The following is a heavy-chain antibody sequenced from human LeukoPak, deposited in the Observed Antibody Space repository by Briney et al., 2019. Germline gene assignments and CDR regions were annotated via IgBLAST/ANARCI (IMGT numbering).Heavy chain of an antibody. CDR2: ISAYNGNT. CDR1: GYTFTSYG. CDR3: ARDGPRWLVLSLPDY. Sequence: GSVKVSCKASGYTFTSYGISWVRQAPGQGLEWMGWISAYNGNTNYAQKLQGRVTMTTDTSTSTAYMELRSLRSDDTAVYYCARDGPRWLVLSLPDYWGQGTLVTVSS. J-gene: IGHJ4*02. V-gene: IGHV1-18*01. D-gene: IGHD6-19*01.